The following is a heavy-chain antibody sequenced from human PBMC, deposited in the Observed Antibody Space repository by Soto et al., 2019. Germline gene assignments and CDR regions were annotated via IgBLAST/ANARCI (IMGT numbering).Heavy chain of an antibody. D-gene: IGHD2-15*01. CDR2: IYWDDDK. CDR3: AHSWYCSGCICYYTYDFDY. CDR1: GFSLSTSGVG. V-gene: IGHV2-5*02. Sequence: QITLKESGPTLVKPTQPLTLTCTFSGFSLSTSGVGVGWIRQPPGTALEWLALIYWDDDKRYSPSLKSRLTFTKDTSKTQVVLTMTTMDPVDTATYYCAHSWYCSGCICYYTYDFDYWGQGTQVPVSS. J-gene: IGHJ4*02.